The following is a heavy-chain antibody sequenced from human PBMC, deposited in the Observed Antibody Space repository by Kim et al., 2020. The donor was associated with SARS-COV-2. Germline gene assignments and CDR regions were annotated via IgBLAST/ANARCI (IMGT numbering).Heavy chain of an antibody. CDR1: GFTVSDNY. J-gene: IGHJ4*02. Sequence: GGSLRLSCAASGFTVSDNYISWVRQAPGKRLEWVSVFYSGAGSYYADSVKGRFTISRDTFKNTVFLEMNSLTAEDTAIYYCGGFTTVGDSRSDHLGQGTL. D-gene: IGHD3-10*01. V-gene: IGHV3-66*01. CDR3: GGFTTVGDSRSDH. CDR2: FYSGAGS.